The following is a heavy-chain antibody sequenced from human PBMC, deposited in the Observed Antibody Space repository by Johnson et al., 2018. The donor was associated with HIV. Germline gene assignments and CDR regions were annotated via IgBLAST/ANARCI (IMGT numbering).Heavy chain of an antibody. CDR1: GFTFSNAW. J-gene: IGHJ3*02. V-gene: IGHV3-11*04. CDR2: ISSIGTTM. Sequence: QVQLVESGGGVVKPGGSLRLSCAASGFTFSNAWMSWIRQAPGKGLEWVSSISSIGTTMYYADSVKGRFTISRNNVRNSLYLQMSSLRAADTAVYYCAREKLGSTEYDAFEIWGQGTMVTVSS. CDR3: AREKLGSTEYDAFEI. D-gene: IGHD4-17*01.